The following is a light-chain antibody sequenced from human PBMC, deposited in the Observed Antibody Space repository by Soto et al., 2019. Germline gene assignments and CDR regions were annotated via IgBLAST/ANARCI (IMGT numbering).Light chain of an antibody. J-gene: IGLJ1*01. Sequence: QSVLTQPASVSGSPGQSITISCTGGSSDIGGYNYVSWFQQHPGKAPKLMIYEVTNRPSGVSNRFSGSKSGSTASLTISGLQAEDEADYYCSSYTCSNTLVFGTGTKVTVL. CDR3: SSYTCSNTLV. CDR2: EVT. CDR1: SSDIGGYNY. V-gene: IGLV2-14*01.